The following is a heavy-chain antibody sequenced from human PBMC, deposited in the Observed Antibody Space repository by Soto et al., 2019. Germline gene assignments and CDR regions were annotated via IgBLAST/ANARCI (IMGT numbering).Heavy chain of an antibody. J-gene: IGHJ4*02. CDR2: LSHDGGNT. V-gene: IGHV3-23*01. D-gene: IGHD1-26*01. CDR3: AKQTGTWDDSAIDF. Sequence: EVEMLASGGGVVQPGASLRLSCVAPDFSFTSYAMTWVRLTPGKGLQWVAALSHDGGNTYYRDSVRGRFTISRDNSKNTLYLQMNSLKGEDTAVYYCAKQTGTWDDSAIDFWGQGIQVTVSS. CDR1: DFSFTSYA.